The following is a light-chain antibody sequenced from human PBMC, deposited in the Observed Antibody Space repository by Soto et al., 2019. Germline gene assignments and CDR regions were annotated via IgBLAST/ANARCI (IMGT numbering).Light chain of an antibody. CDR2: DAS. J-gene: IGKJ1*01. CDR3: QQRLMT. V-gene: IGKV3-11*01. Sequence: EIVLTQSPATLSLSPGEGATLSCRASQRVSSYLAWYQHKPGHPPRLLIYDASTRATGIPARFSGSGSGTDFTLTISSPEPEDFAVYYCQQRLMTVGQGTKVDSK. CDR1: QRVSSY.